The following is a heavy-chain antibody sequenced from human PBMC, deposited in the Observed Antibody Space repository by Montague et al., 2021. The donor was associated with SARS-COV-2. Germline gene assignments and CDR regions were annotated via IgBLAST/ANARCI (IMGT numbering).Heavy chain of an antibody. CDR2: ISYTGRT. V-gene: IGHV4-39*01. Sequence: SETLSLTCTVSGGSISGPDYYWGWIRQSPGKGLEWKGSISYTGRTYYNPSLRSGVSFSMDKSKNHFSLSLSSVTVADTAVYFCARQLASYCATNKCSPYYFDGWGQGAMVTVSS. J-gene: IGHJ4*02. CDR3: ARQLASYCATNKCSPYYFDG. CDR1: GGSISGPDYY. D-gene: IGHD2-8*01.